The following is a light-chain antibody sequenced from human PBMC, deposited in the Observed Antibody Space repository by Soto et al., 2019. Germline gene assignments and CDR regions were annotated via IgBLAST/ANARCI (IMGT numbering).Light chain of an antibody. J-gene: IGKJ1*01. CDR1: QTITSW. V-gene: IGKV1-5*03. CDR3: QQYSRYPWT. CDR2: KAS. Sequence: DIQMTQSPFILSASVGDRVTITCRAGQTITSWLAWYQHKAGKAPKLLLYKASTLQTGVPSRFSGSGSGTEFTLTISSLQPDDFATYYCQQYSRYPWTFGQGTKVEIK.